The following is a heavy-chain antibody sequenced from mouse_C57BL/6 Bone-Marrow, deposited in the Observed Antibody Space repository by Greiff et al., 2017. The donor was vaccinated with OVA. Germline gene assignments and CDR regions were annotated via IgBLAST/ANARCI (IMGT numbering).Heavy chain of an antibody. J-gene: IGHJ2*01. D-gene: IGHD2-13*01. Sequence: VQLQESGPELVKPGASVKISCKASGYSFTSYYIHWVKQRPGQGLEWIGWIYPGSGNTKYNEKFKGKATLTADTSSSTAYMQLSSLTSEDSAVYYCEREVTDYWGQGTTLTVSS. V-gene: IGHV1-66*01. CDR3: EREVTDY. CDR1: GYSFTSYY. CDR2: IYPGSGNT.